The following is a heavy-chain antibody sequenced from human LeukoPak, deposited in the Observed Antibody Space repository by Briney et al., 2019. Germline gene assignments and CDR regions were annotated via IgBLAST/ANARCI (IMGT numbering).Heavy chain of an antibody. J-gene: IGHJ4*02. V-gene: IGHV4-4*07. D-gene: IGHD4-17*01. CDR3: ARLSTVTTFFDH. CDR1: GGSISSYY. CDR2: IYTSGTT. Sequence: SETLSLTCTGSGGSISSYYWSWIRQPAGKGLEWIGRIYTSGTTHYNHSLKSRVTMSVDTFKNQFSVKLSSVTADDTAVYYCARLSTVTTFFDHRGQGTPVTGSS.